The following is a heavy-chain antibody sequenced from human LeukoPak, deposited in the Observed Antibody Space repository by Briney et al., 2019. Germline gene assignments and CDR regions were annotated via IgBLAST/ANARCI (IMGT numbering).Heavy chain of an antibody. V-gene: IGHV1-2*02. CDR3: ARAYYDILTGYENFDY. CDR2: INPNSGGT. J-gene: IGHJ4*02. Sequence: ASVKVSCKASGYTFTGYYMHWVRQAPGQGLEWMGWINPNSGGTNYAQKFQGRVTMTRDTSISTAYMELSRLRSDDTAVCYCARAYYDILTGYENFDYWGQGTLVTVSS. D-gene: IGHD3-9*01. CDR1: GYTFTGYY.